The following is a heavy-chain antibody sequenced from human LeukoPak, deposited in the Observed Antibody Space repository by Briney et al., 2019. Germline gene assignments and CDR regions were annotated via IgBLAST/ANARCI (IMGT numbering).Heavy chain of an antibody. Sequence: ASVKVSCKASGYTFTSYYMHWVRQAPGQGLEWMGRIIPILGIANYAQKFQGRVTITADKSTSTAYMELSSLRSEDTAVYYCAQATTVTTYNYYYYGMDVWGQGTTVTVSS. CDR2: IIPILGIA. V-gene: IGHV1-69*02. J-gene: IGHJ6*02. CDR3: AQATTVTTYNYYYYGMDV. D-gene: IGHD4-17*01. CDR1: GYTFTSYY.